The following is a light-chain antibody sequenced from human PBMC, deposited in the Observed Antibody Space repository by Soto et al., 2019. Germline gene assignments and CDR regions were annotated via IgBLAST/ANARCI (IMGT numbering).Light chain of an antibody. CDR1: QSLVYIDGNTY. CDR3: MQGTHWPRT. CDR2: KVS. V-gene: IGKV2-30*01. Sequence: DVVMTQSPLSLPVTLGQPASISCRSSQSLVYIDGNTYLNWFQQRPDQSPRRLIYKVSNRDSGVPDRFSGGGSGTDFTLKISRVEAEDVGVYYCMQGTHWPRTFGQGTKVEIK. J-gene: IGKJ1*01.